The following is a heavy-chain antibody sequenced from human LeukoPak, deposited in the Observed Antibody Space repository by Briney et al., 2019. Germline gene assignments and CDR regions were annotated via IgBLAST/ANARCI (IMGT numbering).Heavy chain of an antibody. CDR2: IYYSGST. D-gene: IGHD3-22*01. J-gene: IGHJ6*03. V-gene: IGHV4-31*03. CDR1: GGSISSGGYY. Sequence: PSETLSLTCTVSGGSISSGGYYWSWIRQHPGKGLEWIGYIYYSGSTYYNPSLKSRVTISVDTSKNQFSLKLSSVTAADTAVYYCAREIVVVNHYYMDVWGKGTTVTVSS. CDR3: AREIVVVNHYYMDV.